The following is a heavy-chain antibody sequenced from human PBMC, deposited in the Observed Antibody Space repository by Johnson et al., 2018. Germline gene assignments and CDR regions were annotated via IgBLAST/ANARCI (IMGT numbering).Heavy chain of an antibody. V-gene: IGHV3-73*01. CDR3: TRGGEALGDYSYYGMDV. CDR1: GFSFSGSV. J-gene: IGHJ6*02. D-gene: IGHD3-16*01. CDR2: VRTEANTYAT. Sequence: EVQLVESGGGLVQPGGSLKLSCAASGFSFSGSVMHWVRQASGKGPEWVGRVRTEANTYATAYAASVKGRFTISRDDSKNTASLQMNSLKTEDTAVYYCTRGGEALGDYSYYGMDVWGQGTTVTVSS.